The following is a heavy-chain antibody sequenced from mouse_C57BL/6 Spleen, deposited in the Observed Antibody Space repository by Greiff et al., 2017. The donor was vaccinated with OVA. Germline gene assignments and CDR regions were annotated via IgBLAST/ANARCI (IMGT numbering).Heavy chain of an antibody. J-gene: IGHJ4*01. V-gene: IGHV1-19*01. Sequence: VQLQQSGPVLVKPGASVKMSCKASGYTFTDYYMNWVKQSHGKSLEWIGVINPYNGGTSYNQKFKGKATLTVDKSSSTAYMELNSLTSEDSAVYYCARARGDYYGSLYAMDYWGQGTSVTVSS. CDR3: ARARGDYYGSLYAMDY. CDR1: GYTFTDYY. CDR2: INPYNGGT. D-gene: IGHD1-1*01.